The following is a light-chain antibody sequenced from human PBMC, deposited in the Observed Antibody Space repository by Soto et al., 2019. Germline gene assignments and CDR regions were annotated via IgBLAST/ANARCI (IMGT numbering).Light chain of an antibody. CDR1: SSNIGAGYD. Sequence: QSVLTQPPSVSGAPGQRVTISCTGSSSNIGAGYDVHWYQQLPGTAPKLLIYRNNNRPSGVPDRFSGSKSGTSASLAITGLQAEDEADYYCQSYDTSLSARYVFGTGTKVTVL. J-gene: IGLJ1*01. V-gene: IGLV1-40*01. CDR2: RNN. CDR3: QSYDTSLSARYV.